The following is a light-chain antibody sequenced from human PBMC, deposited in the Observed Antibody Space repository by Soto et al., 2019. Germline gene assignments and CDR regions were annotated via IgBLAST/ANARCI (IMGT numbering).Light chain of an antibody. J-gene: IGKJ2*01. CDR1: QSVSSSC. CDR2: DAS. V-gene: IGKV3-20*01. CDR3: QQCGSSRVT. Sequence: EIVLTQSPGTLSLSPGVRATLSCRSSQSVSSSCLAWHQQKPGQAPRLLIYDASNRAADIPDRFSVSGSGTDFTLTISRLEPEDFAVYYCQQCGSSRVTFGQGTKLEI.